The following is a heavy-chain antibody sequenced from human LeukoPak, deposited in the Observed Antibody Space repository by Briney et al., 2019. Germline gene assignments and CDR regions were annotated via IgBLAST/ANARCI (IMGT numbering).Heavy chain of an antibody. D-gene: IGHD2-2*01. J-gene: IGHJ6*03. Sequence: SETLSFTCTVSGGSISSGSYYWSWIRQPAGKELEWIGRIYTSGSTNYNPSLKSRVTISVDTSKNQFSLKLSSVTAADTAVYYCAREFVVVPAALYYYYMDVWGKGTTVTIPS. V-gene: IGHV4-61*02. CDR2: IYTSGST. CDR3: AREFVVVPAALYYYYMDV. CDR1: GGSISSGSYY.